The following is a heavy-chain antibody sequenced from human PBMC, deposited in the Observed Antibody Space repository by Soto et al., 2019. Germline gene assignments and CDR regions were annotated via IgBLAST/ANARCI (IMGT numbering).Heavy chain of an antibody. J-gene: IGHJ4*02. CDR1: GFTFSSYA. Sequence: EVQLLESGGGLVQPGGSLRLSCAASGFTFSSYAMSWVRQAPGKGLEWVSAISGSGGSTYYADSVKGRFTISRDNSKNPCYLQMNALGAGDRAVYYCAKRAGTGSSGWGVDYGGQGTLVTVSS. CDR2: ISGSGGST. V-gene: IGHV3-23*01. D-gene: IGHD3-16*01. CDR3: AKRAGTGSSGWGVDY.